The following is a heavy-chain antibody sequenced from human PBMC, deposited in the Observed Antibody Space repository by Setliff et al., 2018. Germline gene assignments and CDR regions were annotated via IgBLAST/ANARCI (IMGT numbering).Heavy chain of an antibody. J-gene: IGHJ6*04. Sequence: PGGSMRLSCAPSGFIFSNYWMAWVRQAPGKGLEWVATIKHDGTYTYYVDSVKGRFAVSRDNTNNSMYLQMNSLGTDDTAVYYCARDGSIEVGPGTNQELDVWGTGTTVTVSS. CDR2: IKHDGTYT. D-gene: IGHD2-2*01. V-gene: IGHV3-7*03. CDR3: ARDGSIEVGPGTNQELDV. CDR1: GFIFSNYW.